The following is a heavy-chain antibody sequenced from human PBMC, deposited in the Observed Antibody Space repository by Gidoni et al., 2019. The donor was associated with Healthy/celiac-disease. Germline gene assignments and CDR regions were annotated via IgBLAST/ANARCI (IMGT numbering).Heavy chain of an antibody. J-gene: IGHJ4*02. CDR1: GYTFTSYA. Sequence: QVQLVQSGAEVKKPGASVKVSCKASGYTFTSYAMHWVRQAPGQRLEWMGWINAGNGNTKYSQKFQGRVTITRDTSASTAYMELSSLRSEDTAVYYCARGYGFLEWLKIDYWGQGTLVTVSS. V-gene: IGHV1-3*01. CDR3: ARGYGFLEWLKIDY. CDR2: INAGNGNT. D-gene: IGHD3-3*01.